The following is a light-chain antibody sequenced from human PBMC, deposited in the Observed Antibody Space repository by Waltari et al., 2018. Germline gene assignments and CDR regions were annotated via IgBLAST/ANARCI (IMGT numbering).Light chain of an antibody. Sequence: QPVLTQPPSVSGTPGQRVTISCSGSRSNIGDFSVNWYQHLPGSAPRLLIYSDYQRPSWFPDRCSGSKSGTSASLVVSGLQSDDEADYYCAAWDDSLSGVVFGGGTKLTVL. CDR2: SDY. J-gene: IGLJ2*01. V-gene: IGLV1-44*01. CDR1: RSNIGDFS. CDR3: AAWDDSLSGVV.